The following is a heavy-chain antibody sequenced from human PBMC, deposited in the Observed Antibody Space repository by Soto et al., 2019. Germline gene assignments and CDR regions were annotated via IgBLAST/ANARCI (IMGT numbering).Heavy chain of an antibody. D-gene: IGHD6-13*01. V-gene: IGHV5-51*01. CDR2: IYPGDSDT. J-gene: IGHJ6*02. CDR1: GYSFTSYW. CDR3: ARTADAGKEGAGVDV. Sequence: GESLKISCKGSGYSFTSYWIGWVRQMPGKGLEWMGIIYPGDSDTRYSPSFQGQVTISADKSISTAYLQWSSLKASDTAIYYCARTADAGKEGAGVDVWGQGTRVTVSS.